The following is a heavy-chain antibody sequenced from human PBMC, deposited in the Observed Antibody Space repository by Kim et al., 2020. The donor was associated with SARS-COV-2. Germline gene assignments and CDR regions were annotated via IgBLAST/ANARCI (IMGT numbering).Heavy chain of an antibody. J-gene: IGHJ4*02. V-gene: IGHV3-30*18. CDR3: AKDWGSGFAFDY. CDR1: GFTFSSYG. CDR2: ISYDGSNK. Sequence: GGSLRLSCAASGFTFSSYGMHWVRQAPGKGLEWVAVISYDGSNKYYADSVKGRFTISRDNSKNTLYLQTNSLRAEDTAVYYCAKDWGSGFAFDYWGQGTLVTVSS. D-gene: IGHD2-15*01.